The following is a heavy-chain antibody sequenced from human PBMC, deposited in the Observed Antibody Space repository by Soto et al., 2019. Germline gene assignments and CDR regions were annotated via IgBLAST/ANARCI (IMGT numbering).Heavy chain of an antibody. V-gene: IGHV1-69*12. CDR3: ASRRDGYNSGLDAFDI. CDR2: IIPIFGTA. J-gene: IGHJ3*02. CDR1: GGTFSSYA. Sequence: QVQLVQSGAEVKKPGSSVKVSCKASGGTFSSYAISWVRQAPGQGLEWMGGIIPIFGTANYAQKFQGRVTIAADGSTSTAYMELSSLRSEETAVYYCASRRDGYNSGLDAFDIWGQGTMVTVSS. D-gene: IGHD5-12*01.